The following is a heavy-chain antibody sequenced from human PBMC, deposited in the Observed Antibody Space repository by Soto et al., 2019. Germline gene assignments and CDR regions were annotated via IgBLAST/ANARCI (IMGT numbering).Heavy chain of an antibody. V-gene: IGHV3-30-3*01. CDR2: ISYDGSNK. D-gene: IGHD6-13*01. Sequence: GGSLRLSCAASGFTFSSYAMHWVRQAPGKGLEWVAVISYDGSNKYYADSVKGRFTISRDNSKNTLYLQMNSLRAEDTAVYYCARVIAAAGRLFDYWGQGTLVTVSS. CDR3: ARVIAAAGRLFDY. J-gene: IGHJ4*02. CDR1: GFTFSSYA.